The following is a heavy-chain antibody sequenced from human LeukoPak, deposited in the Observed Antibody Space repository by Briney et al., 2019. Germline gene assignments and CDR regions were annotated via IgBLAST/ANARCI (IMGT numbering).Heavy chain of an antibody. J-gene: IGHJ4*02. CDR1: GFTFSSYA. CDR2: ISSSSSYI. CDR3: ARSYYYVSSDYYPIDY. D-gene: IGHD3-22*01. V-gene: IGHV3-21*01. Sequence: GGSLRLSCAASGFTFSSYAMSWVRQAPGKGLEWVSSISSSSSYIYYADSVKGRFTISRDNAKNSLYLQMNSLRAEDTAVYYCARSYYYVSSDYYPIDYWGQGTLVTVSS.